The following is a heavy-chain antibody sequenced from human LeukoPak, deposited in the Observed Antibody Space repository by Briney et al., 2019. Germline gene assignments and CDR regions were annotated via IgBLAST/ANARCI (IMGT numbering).Heavy chain of an antibody. J-gene: IGHJ4*02. D-gene: IGHD6-19*01. CDR3: ARHGPYSRGWFHY. CDR1: GGSISSSSYY. CDR2: IYYSGST. V-gene: IGHV4-39*01. Sequence: SETLSLTCTVSGGSISSSSYYWGWIRQPPGKGLEWIGSIYYSGSTYYNPPLKSRVTISVDTSKNQFSLKLSSVTAAGTAVYYCARHGPYSRGWFHYWGEGTLVTVSS.